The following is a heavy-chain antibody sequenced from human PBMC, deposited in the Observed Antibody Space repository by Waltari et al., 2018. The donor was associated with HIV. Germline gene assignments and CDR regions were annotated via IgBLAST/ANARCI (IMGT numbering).Heavy chain of an antibody. CDR2: ISSDSKYI. CDR3: AATVTTGGTFEY. Sequence: VQLVESEGALVKPGGSLRLSCEVSGFSFRRYAMNWVRQAPGRGLQLLSYISSDSKYIYHEQSLKGRCTSSRDNAKSSVFLQMDNLRDADTATYYGAATVTTGGTFEYWGQGTVVAV. CDR1: GFSFRRYA. D-gene: IGHD4-17*01. V-gene: IGHV3-21*05. J-gene: IGHJ4*02.